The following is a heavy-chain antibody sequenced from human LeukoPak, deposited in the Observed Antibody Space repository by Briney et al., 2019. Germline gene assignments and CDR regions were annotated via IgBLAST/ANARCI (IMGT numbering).Heavy chain of an antibody. Sequence: SETLSLTCAVYGGSFSGYYWSWIRQPPGKGLEWIGEINHSGSTNYNPSLKSRVTISVDTSKNQFSLKLSSATAADTAVYYCAGTPGDCSGGSCYRINWFDPWGQGTLVTVSS. D-gene: IGHD2-15*01. CDR1: GGSFSGYY. CDR2: INHSGST. J-gene: IGHJ5*02. CDR3: AGTPGDCSGGSCYRINWFDP. V-gene: IGHV4-34*01.